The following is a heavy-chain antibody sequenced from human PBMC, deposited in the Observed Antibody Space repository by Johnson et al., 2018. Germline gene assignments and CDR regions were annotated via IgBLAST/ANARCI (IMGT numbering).Heavy chain of an antibody. CDR2: LSHDGRNR. J-gene: IGHJ6*03. D-gene: IGHD1-1*01. CDR1: GFTLSSYT. CDR3: ARDSVAFHGPTYPPYYYMDV. V-gene: IGHV3-30*03. Sequence: QLVESGGGVVQPGNSLRLSCAASGFTLSSYTMHWVRQGPGKGLEWVAALSHDGRNRFYIDSVQGRFTISGDNSRNTVFLQMNSLRTEDTAVYYCARDSVAFHGPTYPPYYYMDVWGKGTTVTVSS.